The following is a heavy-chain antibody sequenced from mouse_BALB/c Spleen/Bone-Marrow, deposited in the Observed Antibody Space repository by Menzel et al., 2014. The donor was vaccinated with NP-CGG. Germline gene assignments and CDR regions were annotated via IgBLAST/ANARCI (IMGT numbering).Heavy chain of an antibody. CDR3: ARYGNYFDY. CDR2: IYYSGTI. J-gene: IGHJ2*01. V-gene: IGHV3-5*02. Sequence: EVQLQQSGPGLVKPSQTVSLTCTVTGISITTGNYRWSWIRQFPGNKLEWIGYIYYSGTITYNPSLTSRTTITRDTSKNQFFLEMNSLTAEDTATYYCARYGNYFDYWGQGTTLTVSS. CDR1: GISITTGNYR. D-gene: IGHD2-1*01.